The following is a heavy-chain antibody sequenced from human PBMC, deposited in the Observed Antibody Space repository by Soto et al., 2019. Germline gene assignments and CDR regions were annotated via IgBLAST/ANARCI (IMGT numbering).Heavy chain of an antibody. CDR2: ISWNSGSI. Sequence: GGSLRLSCAASGFTFDDYAMHWVRQAPGKGLEWVSGISWNSGSIGYADSVKGRFTISRDNAKNSLYLQMNSLRAEDTALYYCAKARALRVDYFHGNAFDIWGQGTMVTVSS. V-gene: IGHV3-9*01. J-gene: IGHJ3*02. CDR3: AKARALRVDYFHGNAFDI. CDR1: GFTFDDYA. D-gene: IGHD3-10*01.